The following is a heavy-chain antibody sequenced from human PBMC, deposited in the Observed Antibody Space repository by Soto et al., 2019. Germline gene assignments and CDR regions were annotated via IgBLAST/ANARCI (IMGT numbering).Heavy chain of an antibody. D-gene: IGHD5-18*01. V-gene: IGHV1-46*02. CDR2: IHPSGDTK. J-gene: IGHJ4*02. CDR1: GYTFQNYH. Sequence: ASVKVSCKASGYTFQNYHMHWVRQAPGQGLEWMGIIHPSGDTKTYAQRFQGRLAMTRDTSTSTAYMELSSLTSEDTAVYYCARAVDTAPGYYFDYWGQGTLVTVSS. CDR3: ARAVDTAPGYYFDY.